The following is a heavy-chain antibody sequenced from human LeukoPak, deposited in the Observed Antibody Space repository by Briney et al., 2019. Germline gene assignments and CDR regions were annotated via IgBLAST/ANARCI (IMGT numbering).Heavy chain of an antibody. CDR3: ARAPGSGYYSGFDY. V-gene: IGHV1-8*01. D-gene: IGHD3-22*01. CDR2: MNPNSGNT. CDR1: GYTFTSYD. J-gene: IGHJ4*02. Sequence: ASVKVSCKASGYTFTSYDINWVQQATGQGLEWMGWMNPNSGNTGYAQKFQGRVTMTRNTSISTAYMELSSLRSEDTAVYYCARAPGSGYYSGFDYWGQGTLVTVSS.